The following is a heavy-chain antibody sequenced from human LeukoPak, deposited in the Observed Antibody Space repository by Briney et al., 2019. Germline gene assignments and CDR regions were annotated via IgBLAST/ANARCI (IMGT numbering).Heavy chain of an antibody. CDR3: ARDFGYSGCDYVETPWFDP. CDR2: ISAYNGNT. D-gene: IGHD5-12*01. CDR1: GYTFTSYG. J-gene: IGHJ5*02. Sequence: ASVKVSCKASGYTFTSYGISWVRQAPGQGLEWMGWISAYNGNTNYAQKLQGRVTMTTDTSTSTAYMELRSLRSDDTAVYYCARDFGYSGCDYVETPWFDPWGQGTLVTVSS. V-gene: IGHV1-18*01.